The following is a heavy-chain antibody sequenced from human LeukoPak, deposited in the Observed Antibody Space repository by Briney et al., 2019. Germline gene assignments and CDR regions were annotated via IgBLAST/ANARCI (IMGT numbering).Heavy chain of an antibody. CDR3: ATTYYDSSGPSLFDY. J-gene: IGHJ4*02. CDR2: ISSSSSTI. Sequence: GGSLRLSCAASGFTFSSYSMNWVRQAPGKGLEWVSYISSSSSTIYYADSVKGRFTNSRDNAKNSLYLQMNSLRDEDTAVYYCATTYYDSSGPSLFDYWGQGTLVTVSS. V-gene: IGHV3-48*02. D-gene: IGHD3-22*01. CDR1: GFTFSSYS.